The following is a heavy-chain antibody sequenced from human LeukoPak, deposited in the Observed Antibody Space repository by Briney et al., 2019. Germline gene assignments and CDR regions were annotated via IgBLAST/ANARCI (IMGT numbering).Heavy chain of an antibody. V-gene: IGHV1-46*01. D-gene: IGHD3-3*01. Sequence: ASVKVSCEASGYTFTCYYMHWVRQAPGQGLEWMGIINPSGGSTSYAQKFQGRVTMTRDTSTSTVYMELSSLRSEDTVVYYCARGLSPYRYDFHTEPPNWFDPWGQGTLVTVSS. J-gene: IGHJ5*02. CDR1: GYTFTCYY. CDR2: INPSGGST. CDR3: ARGLSPYRYDFHTEPPNWFDP.